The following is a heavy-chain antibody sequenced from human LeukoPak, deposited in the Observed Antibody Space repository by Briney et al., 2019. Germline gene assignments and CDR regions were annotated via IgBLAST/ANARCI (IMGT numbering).Heavy chain of an antibody. CDR2: IKSKTGGGST. V-gene: IGHV3-15*01. CDR1: GFTFSNAW. CDR3: TSAGWAFGI. Sequence: GGSLRLSCAAAGFTFSNAWMSWVRQAPGKGLEWVGRIKSKTGGGSTDYAPPVKGRFTISRDDSKNTLYLQMNSLKTEDTAVYYCTSAGWAFGIWGQGTMVTVSS. J-gene: IGHJ3*02. D-gene: IGHD3-10*01.